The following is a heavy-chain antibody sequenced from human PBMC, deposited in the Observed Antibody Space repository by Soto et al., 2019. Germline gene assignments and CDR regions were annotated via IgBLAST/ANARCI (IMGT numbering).Heavy chain of an antibody. Sequence: GGSLRLSCAASGFTFSSYSMNWVRQAPGKGLEWVSYISGSSSTIYYADSVKGRFTISRDNAKNSLYLQMNSLRDEDTAVYYCANLMITFGGVAGTNWGQGTLVTVSS. J-gene: IGHJ4*02. V-gene: IGHV3-48*02. CDR2: ISGSSSTI. D-gene: IGHD3-16*01. CDR3: ANLMITFGGVAGTN. CDR1: GFTFSSYS.